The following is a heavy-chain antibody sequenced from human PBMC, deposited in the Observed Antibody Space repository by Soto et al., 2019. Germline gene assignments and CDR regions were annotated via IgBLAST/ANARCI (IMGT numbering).Heavy chain of an antibody. V-gene: IGHV4-34*01. CDR1: GGSFSGYY. CDR3: ARALPAAAGSMSFFDY. Sequence: KTSETLSLTCAVYGGSFSGYYWSWIRQPPGKGLEWIGEINHSGSTNYNPSLKSRVTISVDTSKNQFSLKLSSVTAADTAVYYCARALPAAAGSMSFFDYWGQGTLVTVSS. CDR2: INHSGST. J-gene: IGHJ4*02. D-gene: IGHD6-13*01.